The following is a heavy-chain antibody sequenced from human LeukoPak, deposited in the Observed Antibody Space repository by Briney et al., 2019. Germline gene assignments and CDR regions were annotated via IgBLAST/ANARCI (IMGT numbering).Heavy chain of an antibody. V-gene: IGHV1-2*02. CDR1: GYTFTSYG. CDR3: ARGVRAGQWFDP. CDR2: INPNSGGT. J-gene: IGHJ5*02. Sequence: ASVKVSCKASGYTFTSYGISWVRQAPGQGLEWMGWINPNSGGTNYAQKFQGRVTMTRDTSISTAYMELSRLRSDDTAVYYCARGVRAGQWFDPWGQGTLVTVSS. D-gene: IGHD6-19*01.